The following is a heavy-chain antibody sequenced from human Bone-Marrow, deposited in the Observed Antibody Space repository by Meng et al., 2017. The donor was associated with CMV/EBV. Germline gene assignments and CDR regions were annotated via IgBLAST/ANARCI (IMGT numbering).Heavy chain of an antibody. V-gene: IGHV1-69*05. CDR2: ITPAFETA. CDR1: GGTFSSSS. J-gene: IGHJ6*02. CDR3: AREGYYYDSSGYYVTYYYYGMDV. D-gene: IGHD3-22*01. Sequence: SVKVSCKASGGTFSSSSLMWVRQAPGQGLEWMGGITPAFETADYAQKFRDRVTISMDDSATTAYMEMSSLGSEDTAVYFCAREGYYYDSSGYYVTYYYYGMDVWGQGTTVTVSS.